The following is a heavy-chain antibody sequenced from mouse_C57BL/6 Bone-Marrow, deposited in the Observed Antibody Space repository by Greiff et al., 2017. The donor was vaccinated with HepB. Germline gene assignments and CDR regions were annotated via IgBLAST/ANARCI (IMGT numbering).Heavy chain of an antibody. D-gene: IGHD1-1*01. CDR2: IYPRSGNT. CDR1: GYTFTSYG. CDR3: ARKRSSPFAY. Sequence: QVQLKQSGAELARPGASVKLSCKASGYTFTSYGISWVKQRTGQGLEWIGEIYPRSGNTYYNEKFKGKATLTADKSSSTAYMELRSLTSEDSAVYFCARKRSSPFAYWGQGTLVTVSA. J-gene: IGHJ3*01. V-gene: IGHV1-81*01.